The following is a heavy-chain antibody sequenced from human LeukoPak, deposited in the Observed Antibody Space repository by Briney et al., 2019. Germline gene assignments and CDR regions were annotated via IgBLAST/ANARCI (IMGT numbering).Heavy chain of an antibody. J-gene: IGHJ3*02. V-gene: IGHV1-46*01. CDR2: INPSGGST. D-gene: IGHD6-19*01. Sequence: ASVKVSCKASGYTFTSYYMHWVRQAPGQGLEWMGIINPSGGSTNYAQKFQGRVTMTRDTSTSTVYMELSSLRSEDTAVYYCARDGSGWYTHDAFDIWGQETMVTVSS. CDR3: ARDGSGWYTHDAFDI. CDR1: GYTFTSYY.